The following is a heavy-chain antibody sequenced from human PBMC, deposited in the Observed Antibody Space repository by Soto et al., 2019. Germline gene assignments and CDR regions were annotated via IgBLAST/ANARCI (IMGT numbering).Heavy chain of an antibody. CDR2: IKSRTDDGTT. Sequence: EVQLVESGGGLVKPGGSLRLSCAASGFTFSDAWMSWVRQAPGKGLEWVGRIKSRTDDGTTDYAAPVKGRFTISRDDSENTLYLQMNSLRTEDTAEYYCTTDFWGYCSKTSCQIDHWGQGTQVPVSS. D-gene: IGHD2-2*01. CDR1: GFTFSDAW. CDR3: TTDFWGYCSKTSCQIDH. V-gene: IGHV3-15*01. J-gene: IGHJ4*02.